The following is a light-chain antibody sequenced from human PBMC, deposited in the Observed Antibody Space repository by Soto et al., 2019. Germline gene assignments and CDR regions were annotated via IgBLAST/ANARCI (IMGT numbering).Light chain of an antibody. CDR2: KAS. J-gene: IGKJ4*01. CDR3: QQYESYPMT. Sequence: DSQMTQYPSTLSASIGDRVTITCRAGQSISSWLAWYQQKPGKAPKLLISKASTLQSGVPPRFSGSGSGTGIALTISSLQPDDFATYYCQQYESYPMTFGGGTKVEIK. V-gene: IGKV1-5*03. CDR1: QSISSW.